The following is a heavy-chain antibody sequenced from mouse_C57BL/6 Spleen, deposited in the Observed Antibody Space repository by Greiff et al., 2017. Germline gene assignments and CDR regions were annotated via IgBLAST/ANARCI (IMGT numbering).Heavy chain of an antibody. CDR2: IWSGGST. D-gene: IGHD2-4*01. CDR1: GFSLPGYG. Sequence: QVQLQQSGPGLVQPSQSLSITCTVPGFSLPGYGVHWVRQSPGKGLEWLGVIWSGGSTDYNAAFISRLSISKDNSKCQVFFKMNSLQADDTAMYYCARSIYYDYDVGAMDYWGQGTSVTVSS. V-gene: IGHV2-2*01. J-gene: IGHJ4*01. CDR3: ARSIYYDYDVGAMDY.